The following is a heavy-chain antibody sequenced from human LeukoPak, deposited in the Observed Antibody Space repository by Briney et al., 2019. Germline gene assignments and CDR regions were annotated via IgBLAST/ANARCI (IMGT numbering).Heavy chain of an antibody. CDR2: ISTYNGKT. J-gene: IGHJ4*02. CDR1: GYTFTSYG. D-gene: IGHD1-7*01. CDR3: AARRGELPYYFDF. Sequence: ASVKVSCKASGYTFTSYGMSWARQAPGQRLEWMGWISTYNGKTNYAQKLQGRVTMTTDTSTSTAYMELRSLRSDDTAVYYCAARRGELPYYFDFWGQGTLVTVSS. V-gene: IGHV1-18*01.